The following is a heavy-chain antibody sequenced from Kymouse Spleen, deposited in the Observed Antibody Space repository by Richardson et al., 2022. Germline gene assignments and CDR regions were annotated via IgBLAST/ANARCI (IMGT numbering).Heavy chain of an antibody. CDR1: GGSFSGYY. J-gene: IGHJ6*02. CDR2: INHSGST. Sequence: QVQLQQWGAGLLKPSETLSLTCAVYGGSFSGYYWSWIRQPPGKGLEWIGEINHSGSTNYNPSLKSRVTISVDTSKNQFSLKLSSVTAADTAVYYCAREERYSSGWYYYYYGMDVWGQGTTVTVSS. V-gene: IGHV4-34*01. D-gene: IGHD6-19*01. CDR3: AREERYSSGWYYYYYGMDV.